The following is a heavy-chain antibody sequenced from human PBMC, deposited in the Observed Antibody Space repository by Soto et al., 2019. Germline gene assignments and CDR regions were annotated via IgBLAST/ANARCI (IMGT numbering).Heavy chain of an antibody. V-gene: IGHV3-30-3*01. D-gene: IGHD4-4*01. CDR1: GFTFSSYD. J-gene: IGHJ4*02. Sequence: XVSLRRSCVASGFTFSSYDMHWVRQAPGTGLEWVAVISYEGSNKYYADSVKGRFTISRDNSKNTLYLQMNSLRTEDTAVYYCARVLGGMATVPFDYWGQGALVTVSS. CDR2: ISYEGSNK. CDR3: ARVLGGMATVPFDY.